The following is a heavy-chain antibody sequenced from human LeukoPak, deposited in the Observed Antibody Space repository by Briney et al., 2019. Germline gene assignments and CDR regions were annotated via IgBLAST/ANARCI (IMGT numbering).Heavy chain of an antibody. Sequence: GGSLRLSCAVSGITLSNYGMSWVRQAPGKGLEWVAGISDSGGSTNYADSVKGRFTISRDNAKNTLYLQMNNLRAEDTAVYFCAKRGVVIRVILVGFHKQAYYFDSWGQGALVAVSS. J-gene: IGHJ4*02. D-gene: IGHD3-10*01. V-gene: IGHV3-23*01. CDR3: AKRGVVIRVILVGFHKQAYYFDS. CDR2: ISDSGGST. CDR1: GITLSNYG.